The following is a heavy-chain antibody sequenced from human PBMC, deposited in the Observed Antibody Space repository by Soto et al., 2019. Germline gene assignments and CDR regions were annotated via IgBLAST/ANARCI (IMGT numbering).Heavy chain of an antibody. J-gene: IGHJ4*02. CDR1: VGSISSGDYY. V-gene: IGHV4-30-4*01. CDR3: ARHTFTGVEFDY. CDR2: IYCSGST. D-gene: IGHD3-10*01. Sequence: QVQLQESGPGLVKPSQTLSLTCTVSVGSISSGDYYWSWIRQPPGKGLEWIGYIYCSGSTYYNPSLKSRVTISVDTSKNQFSLKLSSVTAADTAVYYCARHTFTGVEFDYWGQGTLVTVSS.